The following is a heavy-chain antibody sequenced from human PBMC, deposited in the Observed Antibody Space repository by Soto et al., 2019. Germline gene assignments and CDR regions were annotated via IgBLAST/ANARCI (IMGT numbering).Heavy chain of an antibody. CDR1: VAAFSVYY. CDR2: INHSGST. Sequence: EXLSLPCSVYVAAFSVYYWCWIRQPPGKGLEWIGEINHSGSTNYNPSLKSRVTISVDTSKNQCSLKLSSVTAADTAVYYCARGRGYYYYYGMDVWGQGTTVTVSS. V-gene: IGHV4-34*01. CDR3: ARGRGYYYYYGMDV. D-gene: IGHD3-10*01. J-gene: IGHJ6*02.